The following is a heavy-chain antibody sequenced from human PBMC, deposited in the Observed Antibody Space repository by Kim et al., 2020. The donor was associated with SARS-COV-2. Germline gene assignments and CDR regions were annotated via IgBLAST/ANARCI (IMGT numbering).Heavy chain of an antibody. CDR1: GFTFSSYG. Sequence: GGSLRLSCAASGFTFSSYGMHWVRQAPGKGLEWVAVIWYDGSNKYYADSVKGRFTISRDNSKNTLYLQMNSLRAEDTAVYYCARSEGYYDSSGLKAPWGQGTLVTGSS. D-gene: IGHD3-22*01. CDR3: ARSEGYYDSSGLKAP. J-gene: IGHJ5*02. V-gene: IGHV3-33*01. CDR2: IWYDGSNK.